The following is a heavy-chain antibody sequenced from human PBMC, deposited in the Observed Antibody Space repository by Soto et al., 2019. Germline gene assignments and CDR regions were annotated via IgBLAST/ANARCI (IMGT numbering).Heavy chain of an antibody. CDR1: GYTFTNYG. CDR3: ARGVHAIWGNYRTAPGY. CDR2: IQTNKGNT. V-gene: IGHV1-18*01. J-gene: IGHJ4*02. D-gene: IGHD3-16*02. Sequence: QVQLVQSGAEAKKPGASVKVSCKASGYTFTNYGVNWVIQAPGQGLESVGWIQTNKGNTNYARRLQGRVTMTTYTYTCPANIELRSLRSDDTDVYYCARGVHAIWGNYRTAPGYWGQGTLVTVSS.